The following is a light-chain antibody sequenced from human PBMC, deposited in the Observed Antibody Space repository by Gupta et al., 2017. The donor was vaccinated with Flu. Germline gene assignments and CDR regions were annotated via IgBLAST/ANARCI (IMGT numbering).Light chain of an antibody. Sequence: EFLLTQSPCTLSLSPGERATRSCRASQSVSSNYLAWYQQKPGQAPRLLIYGASTRASDIPDRFSGSGSGTDFTLTISRLEPDDSAVYCCQQYGNSPQTFGQGTKVEIK. CDR1: QSVSSNY. J-gene: IGKJ1*01. CDR3: QQYGNSPQT. CDR2: GAS. V-gene: IGKV3-20*01.